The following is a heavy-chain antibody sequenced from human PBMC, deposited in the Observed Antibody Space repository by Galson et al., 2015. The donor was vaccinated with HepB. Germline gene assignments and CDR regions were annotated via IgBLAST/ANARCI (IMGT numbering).Heavy chain of an antibody. CDR3: AREDSIAAAGYGMDV. D-gene: IGHD6-13*01. J-gene: IGHJ6*02. CDR1: GGTFSSYA. Sequence: CKASGGTFSSYAISWVRQAPGQGLEWMGGIIPIFGTANYAQKFQGRVTITADKSTSTAYMELSSLRSEDTAVYYCAREDSIAAAGYGMDVWGQGTTVTVSS. CDR2: IIPIFGTA. V-gene: IGHV1-69*06.